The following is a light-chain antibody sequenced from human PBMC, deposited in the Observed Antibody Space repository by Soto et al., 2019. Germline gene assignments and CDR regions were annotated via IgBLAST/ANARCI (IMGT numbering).Light chain of an antibody. CDR1: SSDVGGYNY. Sequence: QSALTQPASVSGSPGQPITISCTGTSSDVGGYNYVSWYQQHPGKAPKLMIYEVSNRPSGVSNRFSGSKSGNTASLTISGLQAEDEADYYCSSYTSSSTPYVFGTGTKVTV. CDR2: EVS. CDR3: SSYTSSSTPYV. V-gene: IGLV2-14*01. J-gene: IGLJ1*01.